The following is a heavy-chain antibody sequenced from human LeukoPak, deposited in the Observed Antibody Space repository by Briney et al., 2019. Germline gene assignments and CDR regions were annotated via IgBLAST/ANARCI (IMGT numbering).Heavy chain of an antibody. D-gene: IGHD6-13*01. CDR3: ARASQQLVRNFDY. J-gene: IGHJ4*02. Sequence: PSETLSLTCSVSGGSIRSYYWSWIRQPPGKGLEWIGYIYYSGSTNYNPSLKSRVTISVDTSKNQFSLKLSSVTAADTAVYYCARASQQLVRNFDYWGQGTLVTVSS. CDR2: IYYSGST. V-gene: IGHV4-59*01. CDR1: GGSIRSYY.